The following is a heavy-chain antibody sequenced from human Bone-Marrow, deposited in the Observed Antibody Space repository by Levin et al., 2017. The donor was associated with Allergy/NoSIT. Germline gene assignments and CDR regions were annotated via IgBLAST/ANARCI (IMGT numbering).Heavy chain of an antibody. V-gene: IGHV3-11*01. J-gene: IGHJ3*02. D-gene: IGHD5-24*01. CDR3: AREIETEIGAYDI. CDR2: ITINVGTT. Sequence: GGSLRLSCAASGFTFSDYYMTWIRKAPGKGLEWVSYITINVGTTYYADSVKGRFTISRDNAKNSLSLQMNSLRAEDTAMYYCAREIETEIGAYDIWGQGKMVTVSS. CDR1: GFTFSDYY.